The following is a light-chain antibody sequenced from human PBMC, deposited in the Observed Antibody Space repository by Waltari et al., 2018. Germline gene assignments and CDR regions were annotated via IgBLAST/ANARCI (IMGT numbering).Light chain of an antibody. CDR2: VHSDGSH. CDR1: SGHSSNV. CDR3: QTGGSGTWV. V-gene: IGLV4-69*01. J-gene: IGLJ3*02. Sequence: QLVLTQSPSASASLGASVKLTCTLSSGHSSNVIAWLQQRPEKGPRYLMKVHSDGSHSKGDEIPDRFSGASSGAWRYLTISSLQSEDGGDYYCQTGGSGTWVFGGGTKLTVV.